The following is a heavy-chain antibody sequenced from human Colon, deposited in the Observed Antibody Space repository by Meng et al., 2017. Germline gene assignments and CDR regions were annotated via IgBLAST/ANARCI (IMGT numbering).Heavy chain of an antibody. V-gene: IGHV4-39*01. CDR2: IGHSGIT. Sequence: QLQLQESGPGLVKPSEILSLTCTVSGGSLSSRTYHWGWIRQPPGKGLEWIGSIGHSGITYYTPSLKSRVTVSIDTSKSQFSLKLTSVTAADTAVYYCVRSSGWVRTGFDPWGQGTLVTVSS. CDR1: GGSLSSRTYH. J-gene: IGHJ5*02. D-gene: IGHD6-19*01. CDR3: VRSSGWVRTGFDP.